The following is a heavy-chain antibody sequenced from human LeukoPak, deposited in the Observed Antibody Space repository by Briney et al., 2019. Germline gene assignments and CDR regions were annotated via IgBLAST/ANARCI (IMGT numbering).Heavy chain of an antibody. CDR1: GFTFSIYG. J-gene: IGHJ4*02. D-gene: IGHD5-24*01. V-gene: IGHV3-30*18. Sequence: GRSLRLSCAASGFTFSIYGMNWVRQAPGKGLEWVAVISYEGKDKYYADSAKGRFTISRDNSKNSLYLQMNSLRTDDTAVYYCAKDQGDGYNYGPDYWGQGTLVTVSS. CDR2: ISYEGKDK. CDR3: AKDQGDGYNYGPDY.